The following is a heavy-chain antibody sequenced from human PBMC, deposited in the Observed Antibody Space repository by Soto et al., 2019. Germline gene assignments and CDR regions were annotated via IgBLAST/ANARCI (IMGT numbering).Heavy chain of an antibody. D-gene: IGHD3-3*01. J-gene: IGHJ4*02. CDR3: ARIFGAYDYFDF. V-gene: IGHV3-23*01. Sequence: GGSLRLSCAASGFSFGNFAMSWVRQAPGKGLEWVSSIWGGSEKIYYSDSMKGRFTISRDNSKNTLYLQMNSLSAEDTALFFCARIFGAYDYFDFWGQGTPVTVSS. CDR2: IWGGSEKI. CDR1: GFSFGNFA.